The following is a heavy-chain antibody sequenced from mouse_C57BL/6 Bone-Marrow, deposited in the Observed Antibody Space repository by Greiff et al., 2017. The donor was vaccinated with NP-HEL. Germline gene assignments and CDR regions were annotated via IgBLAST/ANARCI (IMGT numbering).Heavy chain of an antibody. CDR1: GYTFTDYY. D-gene: IGHD2-5*01. V-gene: IGHV1-26*01. J-gene: IGHJ4*01. CDR3: ARGSNYGLDYEMDY. CDR2: INPNNGGT. Sequence: VQLQQSGPELVKPGASVKLSCKASGYTFTDYYMNWVKQSPGKSLEWIGDINPNNGGTCYNEKFKGKATLTVDKSSSTAYMELRSLTSEDSAVYYCARGSNYGLDYEMDYWGQGTSVTVSS.